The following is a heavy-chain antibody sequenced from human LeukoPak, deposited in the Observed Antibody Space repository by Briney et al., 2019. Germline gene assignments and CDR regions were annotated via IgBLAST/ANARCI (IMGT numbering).Heavy chain of an antibody. CDR3: ANDDSSGYPPFDI. D-gene: IGHD3-22*01. J-gene: IGHJ3*02. CDR1: GFTFSSYA. CDR2: IRYDGSNK. Sequence: GGSLRLSCAASGFTFSSYAMHWVRQAPGKGLEWVAFIRYDGSNKYYADSVKGRFTISRDNSKNTLYLQMNSLRAEDTAVYYCANDDSSGYPPFDIWGQGTMVTVSS. V-gene: IGHV3-30*02.